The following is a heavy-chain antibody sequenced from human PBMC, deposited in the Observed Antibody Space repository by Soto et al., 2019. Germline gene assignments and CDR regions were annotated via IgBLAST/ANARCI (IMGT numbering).Heavy chain of an antibody. D-gene: IGHD3-3*01. Sequence: ASVKVSCKASGYSFTSYDINWVRQATGQGLEWMGRMNPNSGNTGYAQKFQGRVTMTRNTSISTAYMELSSLRSEDTAVYYCARDHDDFWSGYPSPYMDVWGKGTTVTVSS. V-gene: IGHV1-8*01. J-gene: IGHJ6*03. CDR3: ARDHDDFWSGYPSPYMDV. CDR2: MNPNSGNT. CDR1: GYSFTSYD.